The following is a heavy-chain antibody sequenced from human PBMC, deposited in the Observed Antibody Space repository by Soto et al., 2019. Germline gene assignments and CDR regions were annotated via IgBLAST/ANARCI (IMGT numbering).Heavy chain of an antibody. J-gene: IGHJ1*01. Sequence: EVQLLESGGGLVQPEGSLRLSCAASGFTFSSYAMSWVRQAPGKRLEWVSGISGGGGTTYYADSVKGRFTISRDNSKNTLYLQVNSLRAEDTAVYYCAKDQAAAGTISRYFQHWGQGTLVTVSS. CDR1: GFTFSSYA. CDR2: ISGGGGTT. V-gene: IGHV3-23*01. CDR3: AKDQAAAGTISRYFQH. D-gene: IGHD6-13*01.